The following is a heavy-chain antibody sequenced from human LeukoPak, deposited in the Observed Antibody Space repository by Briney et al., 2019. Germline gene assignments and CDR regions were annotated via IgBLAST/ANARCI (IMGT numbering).Heavy chain of an antibody. CDR3: AKPNPPSSILPYPTWFDP. CDR1: GFTFSTYV. D-gene: IGHD3-9*01. J-gene: IGHJ5*02. CDR2: ISYDGNNK. Sequence: GGSLRLSCAASGFTFSTYVMHWVRQAPGKGLEWVAVISYDGNNKYYADSVKGRFTISRDNSKNTLYLQMNSLRAEDTAVYYCAKPNPPSSILPYPTWFDPWGQGTLVTVSS. V-gene: IGHV3-30*18.